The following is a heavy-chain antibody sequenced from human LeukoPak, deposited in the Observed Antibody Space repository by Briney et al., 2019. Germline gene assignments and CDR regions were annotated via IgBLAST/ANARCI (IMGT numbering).Heavy chain of an antibody. V-gene: IGHV3-23*01. D-gene: IGHD5-24*01. J-gene: IGHJ6*02. CDR1: GFTFNIYA. Sequence: GGSLRLSCAASGFTFNIYAMSWIRQAPGKGLEWFSTIRGTDGYTYYADSVKGRFTISRDNSKNTLYLQMNSLRAEDTALYYCARDLRDGYNWVNYYYGMDVWGQGTTVTVSS. CDR2: IRGTDGYT. CDR3: ARDLRDGYNWVNYYYGMDV.